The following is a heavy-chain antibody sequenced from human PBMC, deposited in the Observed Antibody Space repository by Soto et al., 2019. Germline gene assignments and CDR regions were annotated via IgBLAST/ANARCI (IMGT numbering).Heavy chain of an antibody. CDR1: GGSISSGGYS. J-gene: IGHJ4*02. CDR3: ASGPIGDYTDGFDY. CDR2: IYHSGST. D-gene: IGHD4-17*01. Sequence: SETLSLTCAVSGGSISSGGYSWSWIRQPPGKGLEWIGYIYHSGSTYYNTSLKSRVTISVDRSKNQFSLKLSSVTAADTAVYFCASGPIGDYTDGFDYWGQGTLVTVSS. V-gene: IGHV4-30-2*01.